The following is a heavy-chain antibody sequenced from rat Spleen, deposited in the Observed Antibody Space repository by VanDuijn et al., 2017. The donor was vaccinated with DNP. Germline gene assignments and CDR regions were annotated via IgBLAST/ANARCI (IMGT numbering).Heavy chain of an antibody. CDR1: GFTFSNYY. Sequence: EVQLVESGGGLVQPGRSLKLSCAVSGFTFSNYYMAWVRQAPKKGLEWVATIGTSGSRTLYPDSVKGRFTISRDYAESRLYLQMNSLKSEDTATYYCARHEDYSSYIYGFAYWGQGTLVTVSS. V-gene: IGHV5-25*01. J-gene: IGHJ3*01. CDR2: IGTSGSRT. CDR3: ARHEDYSSYIYGFAY. D-gene: IGHD1-2*01.